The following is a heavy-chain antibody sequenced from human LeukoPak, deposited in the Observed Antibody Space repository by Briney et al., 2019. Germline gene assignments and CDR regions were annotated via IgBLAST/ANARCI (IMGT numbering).Heavy chain of an antibody. CDR1: GYSFTSYD. D-gene: IGHD3-3*01. J-gene: IGHJ6*03. Sequence: ASVKVSCKASGYSFTSYDINWVRQASGQGLEWMGWINPNSGGTNYAQKFQGRVTMTRDTSISTAYMELSRLRSDDTAVYYCARDGTYDFWSGPLWGYYMDAWGKGTTVTVSS. CDR3: ARDGTYDFWSGPLWGYYMDA. CDR2: INPNSGGT. V-gene: IGHV1-2*02.